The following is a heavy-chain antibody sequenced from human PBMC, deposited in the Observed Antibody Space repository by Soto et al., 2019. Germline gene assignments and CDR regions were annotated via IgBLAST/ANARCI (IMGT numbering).Heavy chain of an antibody. Sequence: PSETLSLTCTVSGGSISNYYWSWIRQPPGKGLEWIGYIYYSGSTNYNPSLNSRVTLSVYTSKNQFSLKLSSVTAADSAVYFCARVGGIYCDSMFDYWGQGSLVTVS. J-gene: IGHJ4*02. CDR1: GGSISNYY. D-gene: IGHD5-12*01. CDR2: IYYSGST. V-gene: IGHV4-59*12. CDR3: ARVGGIYCDSMFDY.